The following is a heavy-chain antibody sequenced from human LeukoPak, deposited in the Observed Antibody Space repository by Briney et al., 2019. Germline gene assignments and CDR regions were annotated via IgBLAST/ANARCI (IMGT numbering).Heavy chain of an antibody. V-gene: IGHV4-30-2*01. CDR1: GGSISSGGYS. CDR2: IYHSGST. CDR3: ASSPGGYSYGRYYFDY. D-gene: IGHD5-18*01. Sequence: SQTLSLTCAVSGGSISSGGYSWSWIRQPPGKGPEWIGYIYHSGSTYYNPSLKSRVTISVDRSKNQFSLKLSSVTAADTAVYYCASSPGGYSYGRYYFDYWGQGTLVTVSS. J-gene: IGHJ4*02.